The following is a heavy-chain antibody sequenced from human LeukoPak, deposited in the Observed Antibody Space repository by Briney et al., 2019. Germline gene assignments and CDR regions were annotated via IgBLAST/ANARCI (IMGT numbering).Heavy chain of an antibody. J-gene: IGHJ4*02. V-gene: IGHV3-21*01. Sequence: GGSLRLSCAASGFTFSSYSMNWVRQAPGKGLEWVSSISSSSRYIYYADSVKGRFTISRDNAKNSLYLQMNSLRAEDTAVYYCATSYRVGATDYWGQGTLVTVSS. CDR3: ATSYRVGATDY. D-gene: IGHD1-26*01. CDR1: GFTFSSYS. CDR2: ISSSSRYI.